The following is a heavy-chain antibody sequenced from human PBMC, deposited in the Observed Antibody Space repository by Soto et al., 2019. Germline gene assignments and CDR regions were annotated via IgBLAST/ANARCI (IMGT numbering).Heavy chain of an antibody. Sequence: EVQLVQSGAEVKKPGESLKISCKGSGYNFATRWVAWVRQMPGKGLEWMGIIYPGDSDTTYSPSFQGRVNISVDKSLNTAYLQWNSLKASDTAMYYCARPPEGYCSGGNCHFDYWGQGTLVTVSS. D-gene: IGHD2-15*01. CDR2: IYPGDSDT. CDR3: ARPPEGYCSGGNCHFDY. V-gene: IGHV5-51*01. J-gene: IGHJ4*02. CDR1: GYNFATRW.